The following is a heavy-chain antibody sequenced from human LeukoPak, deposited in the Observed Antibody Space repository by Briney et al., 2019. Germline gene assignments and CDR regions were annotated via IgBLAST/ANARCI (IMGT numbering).Heavy chain of an antibody. J-gene: IGHJ4*02. CDR3: ARRNYYDSSGYQYYFDY. CDR1: GGPINSGDYY. D-gene: IGHD3-22*01. CDR2: IYYSGST. Sequence: PSETLSLTCTVSGGPINSGDYYWSWFRQPPGKGLEWIGYIYYSGSTYYNPSLKSRVTISVDTSKNQFSLKLSSVTAADTAVFYCARRNYYDSSGYQYYFDYWGQGTLVTVSS. V-gene: IGHV4-30-4*01.